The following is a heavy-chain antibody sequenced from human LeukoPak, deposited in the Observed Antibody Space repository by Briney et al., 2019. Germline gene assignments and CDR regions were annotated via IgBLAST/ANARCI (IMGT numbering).Heavy chain of an antibody. CDR1: GFAFSSYA. V-gene: IGHV3-30*01. CDR3: ARDPQYYDFWSGYYMD. Sequence: GGSLRLSCAASGFAFSSYAMHWVRQAPGKGLEWVAVISYDGSNKYYADSVKGQFTISRDNSKNTLYLQMNSLRAEDTAVYYCARDPQYYDFWSGYYMDWGQGTLVTVSS. J-gene: IGHJ4*02. D-gene: IGHD3-3*01. CDR2: ISYDGSNK.